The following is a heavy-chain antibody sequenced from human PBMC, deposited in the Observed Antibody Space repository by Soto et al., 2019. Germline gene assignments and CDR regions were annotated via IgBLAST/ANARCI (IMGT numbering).Heavy chain of an antibody. J-gene: IGHJ4*02. CDR1: GFTFSSYA. V-gene: IGHV3-23*01. D-gene: IGHD3-16*02. Sequence: SGGSLRLSCAASGFTFSSYAMSWVRQAPGKGLEWVSAISGSGGSTYYADSVKGRFTISRDNSKNTLYLQMNSLRAEDTAVYYCAKDLNDYVWGSYRPSSDCFDYWGQGTRVTVSS. CDR3: AKDLNDYVWGSYRPSSDCFDY. CDR2: ISGSGGST.